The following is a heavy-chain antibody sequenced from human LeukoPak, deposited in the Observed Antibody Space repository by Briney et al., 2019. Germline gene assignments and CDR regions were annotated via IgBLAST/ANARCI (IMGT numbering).Heavy chain of an antibody. J-gene: IGHJ4*02. Sequence: GGSLRLSCAASGFTFSSYSMNGVGQAPGKGLEGVSYISSSSSTIYYADSVKGRFTISRDNAKNSLYLQMNSLRAEDTAVYYCAREELGYCSSTSCYGTFDYWGQGTLVTVSS. CDR3: AREELGYCSSTSCYGTFDY. CDR2: ISSSSSTI. CDR1: GFTFSSYS. V-gene: IGHV3-48*04. D-gene: IGHD2-2*01.